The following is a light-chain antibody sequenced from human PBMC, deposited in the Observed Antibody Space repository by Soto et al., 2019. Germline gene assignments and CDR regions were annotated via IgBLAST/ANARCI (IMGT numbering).Light chain of an antibody. CDR1: QSVSSSY. CDR2: GAS. CDR3: QQYGSSGT. V-gene: IGKV3-20*01. J-gene: IGKJ1*01. Sequence: EIVLTESPGTLSLSPGERATLSCRASQSVSSSYLDGYQQKPVQATRLLIYGASSRATGIPVRFSVSGSETDFTLTISSLEHEDFAVYYCQQYGSSGTFGQGTKVEIQ.